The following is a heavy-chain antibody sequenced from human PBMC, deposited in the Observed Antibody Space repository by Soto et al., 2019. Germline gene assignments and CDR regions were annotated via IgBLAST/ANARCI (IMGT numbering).Heavy chain of an antibody. CDR2: ISHDGTDK. J-gene: IGHJ5*01. Sequence: GGSLRLSCAASGFTFWKFGLHWVRQSPREGLEWVALISHDGTDKYYADSVKGRFTISRDNSKDTLFLHMDNLRPEDTGIYYCAKPTSLVTCFDSWGQGTLVTVSS. D-gene: IGHD5-18*01. CDR3: AKPTSLVTCFDS. V-gene: IGHV3-30*18. CDR1: GFTFWKFG.